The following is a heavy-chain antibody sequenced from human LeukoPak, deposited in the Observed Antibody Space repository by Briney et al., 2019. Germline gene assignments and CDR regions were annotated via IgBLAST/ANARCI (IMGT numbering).Heavy chain of an antibody. CDR1: VGTFSSYA. V-gene: IGHV1-69*13. CDR3: AREGAVAGSGYYFDY. D-gene: IGHD6-19*01. CDR2: IIPIFGTA. Sequence: SVKVSCKASVGTFSSYAISWVRQAPGQGLEWMGGIIPIFGTANYAQKFQGRVTITADESTSTAYMELSSLRSEDTAVYYCAREGAVAGSGYYFDYWGQGTLVTVSS. J-gene: IGHJ4*02.